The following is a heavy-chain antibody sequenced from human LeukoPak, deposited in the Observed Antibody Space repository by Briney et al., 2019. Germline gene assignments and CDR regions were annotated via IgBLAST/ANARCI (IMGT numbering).Heavy chain of an antibody. J-gene: IGHJ4*02. D-gene: IGHD2-21*01. CDR3: AREHKRNYFDY. V-gene: IGHV4-39*07. CDR2: IYYSGST. CDR1: GGSISTSNYY. Sequence: SETLSLTCTVSGGSISTSNYYWGWIRQPPGKGLEWIGSIYYSGSTYYNPSLKSRVTISVDTSKNQFSLKLSSVTAADTAVYYCAREHKRNYFDYWGQGTLVTVSS.